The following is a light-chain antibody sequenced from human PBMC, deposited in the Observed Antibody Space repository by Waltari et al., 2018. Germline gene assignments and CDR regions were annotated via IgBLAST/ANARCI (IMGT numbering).Light chain of an antibody. CDR1: RIGRKS. CDR3: QVWDRSTDHRV. CDR2: YDN. Sequence: SYVLTQPPSVSEAPGQTARITWGGNRIGRKSVHWYQQKPGQAPVVVMYYDNDRPAGIPERFSGSNSGNTATLTISRVEAGDEADYYCQVWDRSTDHRVFGGGTRLTVL. V-gene: IGLV3-21*04. J-gene: IGLJ3*02.